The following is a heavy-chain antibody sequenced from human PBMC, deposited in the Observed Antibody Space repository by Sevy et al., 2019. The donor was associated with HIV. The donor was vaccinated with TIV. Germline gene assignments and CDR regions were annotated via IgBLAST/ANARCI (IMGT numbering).Heavy chain of an antibody. CDR1: GGTFSSYA. D-gene: IGHD3-16*02. Sequence: ASVKVSCKASGGTFSSYAISWVRQAPGQGLEWMGGNIPIFGTANYAQKFQGRVTITADESTSTAYMELSSLRSEDTAVYYCASAMITFGGVIRQCWFDPWGQGTLVTVSS. CDR3: ASAMITFGGVIRQCWFDP. V-gene: IGHV1-69*13. CDR2: NIPIFGTA. J-gene: IGHJ5*02.